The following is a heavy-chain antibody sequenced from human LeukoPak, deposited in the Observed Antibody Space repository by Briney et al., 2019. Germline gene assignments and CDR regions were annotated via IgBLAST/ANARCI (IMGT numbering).Heavy chain of an antibody. CDR2: IYHSGST. V-gene: IGHV4-4*02. Sequence: SGTLSLTYAVSGGSISSSNWWSWVRQPPGKGLEWIGEIYHSGSTNYNPSLKSRVTISVDKSKNQFSLKLSSVTAADTAVYYCAVLTSYYYDSSGYNAFDIWGQGTMVTVSS. J-gene: IGHJ3*02. CDR3: AVLTSYYYDSSGYNAFDI. CDR1: GGSISSSNW. D-gene: IGHD3-22*01.